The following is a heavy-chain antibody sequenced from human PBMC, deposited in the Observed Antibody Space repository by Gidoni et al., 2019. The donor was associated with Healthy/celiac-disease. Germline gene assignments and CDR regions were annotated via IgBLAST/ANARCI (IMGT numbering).Heavy chain of an antibody. Sequence: QVQLVQSGAEVKKPGSSVKVSCKASGGTFSSYAISWVRQAPGQGLEWMGGIIPIFGTANYAQKFQGRVTITADESTSTAYMELSSLRSEDTAVYYCARDLYYYDSSGYPPGFDPWGQGTLVTVSS. CDR1: GGTFSSYA. D-gene: IGHD3-22*01. CDR2: IIPIFGTA. CDR3: ARDLYYYDSSGYPPGFDP. V-gene: IGHV1-69*01. J-gene: IGHJ5*02.